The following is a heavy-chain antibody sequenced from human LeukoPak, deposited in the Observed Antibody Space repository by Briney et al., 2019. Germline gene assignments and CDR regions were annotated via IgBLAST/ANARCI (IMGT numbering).Heavy chain of an antibody. CDR2: ISSSSSYT. J-gene: IGHJ6*02. V-gene: IGHV3-11*05. CDR1: GFTFSDHY. D-gene: IGHD2-21*01. CDR3: ARDGSDWSMDV. Sequence: PGGSLRLSCAASGFTFSDHYMDWVRQAPGKGLEWVSYISSSSSYTNYADSVKGRFTISRDDAKNSLYLQMNSLRAEDTAVYYCARDGSDWSMDVWGQGTTVTVSS.